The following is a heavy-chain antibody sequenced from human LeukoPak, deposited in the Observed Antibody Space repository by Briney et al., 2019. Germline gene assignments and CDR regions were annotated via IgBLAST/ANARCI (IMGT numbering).Heavy chain of an antibody. V-gene: IGHV3-23*01. CDR3: AKSDCSSDGCKLLNY. J-gene: IGHJ4*02. D-gene: IGHD5-24*01. CDR1: GFTFSSYA. CDR2: VSGRGGST. Sequence: GGSLRLSCAAAGFTFSSYAMSWVRQPPGKGLEWVSAVSGRGGSTYYADSVKGRFTISRDNSKNTLYLQMNSLRAEDTAVYYCAKSDCSSDGCKLLNYWGQGTLVTVSS.